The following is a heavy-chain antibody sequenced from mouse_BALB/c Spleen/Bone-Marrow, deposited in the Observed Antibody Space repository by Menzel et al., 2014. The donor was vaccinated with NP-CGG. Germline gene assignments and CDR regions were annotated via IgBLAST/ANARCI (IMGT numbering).Heavy chain of an antibody. Sequence: YTFTTYTMHWVKQRPGQGLEWIGYINPSSGYTYYNQKFKGKATMTVDKSSSTAYMELARLTSEDSAIYYCASRGGSSWFAYWGQGTLVTVSA. CDR2: INPSSGYT. J-gene: IGHJ3*01. CDR3: ASRGGSSWFAY. CDR1: YTFTTYT. V-gene: IGHV1S26*01.